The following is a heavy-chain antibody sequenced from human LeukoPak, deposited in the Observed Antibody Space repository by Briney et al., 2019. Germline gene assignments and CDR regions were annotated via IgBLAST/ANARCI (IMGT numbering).Heavy chain of an antibody. CDR3: AKFQGQVYCYYYMDV. V-gene: IGHV3-21*04. CDR1: GFTFSSYS. CDR2: ISGSNSYI. J-gene: IGHJ6*03. Sequence: GGSLRLSCAASGFTFSSYSMNWVRQAPGKGLEWVSSISGSNSYIYYADSMKGRFTISRDNAKNSLYLQMNSLRAEDTAVYFCAKFQGQVYCYYYMDVWGKGTTVTVSS.